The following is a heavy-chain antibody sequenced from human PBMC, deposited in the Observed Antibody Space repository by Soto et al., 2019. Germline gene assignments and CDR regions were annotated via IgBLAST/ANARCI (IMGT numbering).Heavy chain of an antibody. D-gene: IGHD3-16*01. CDR1: AYTFTNFG. V-gene: IGHV1-18*01. J-gene: IGHJ4*02. CDR2: ISAYNGNT. Sequence: QVQLVQSGAEVKKPGASVEVSCKASAYTFTNFGITWVRQAPGQGLEWMGWISAYNGNTNYAQKFQGRVTMTTDTSTSTDYMEVRSLRFDATAVYYCARGGTPIDSWGQGTLVTVSS. CDR3: ARGGTPIDS.